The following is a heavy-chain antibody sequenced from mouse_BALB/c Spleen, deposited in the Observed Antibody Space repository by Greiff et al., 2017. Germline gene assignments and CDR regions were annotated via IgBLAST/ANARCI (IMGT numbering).Heavy chain of an antibody. V-gene: IGHV14-4*02. CDR1: GFNIKDYY. CDR2: IDPENGDT. J-gene: IGHJ3*01. Sequence: VQLQQSGAELVRSGASVKLSCTASGFNIKDYYMHWVKQRPEQGLEWIGWIDPENGDTEYAPKFQGKATMTADTSSNTAYLQLSSLTSEDTAVYYCNGGDDSAWFAYWGQGTLVTVSA. D-gene: IGHD2-4*01. CDR3: NGGDDSAWFAY.